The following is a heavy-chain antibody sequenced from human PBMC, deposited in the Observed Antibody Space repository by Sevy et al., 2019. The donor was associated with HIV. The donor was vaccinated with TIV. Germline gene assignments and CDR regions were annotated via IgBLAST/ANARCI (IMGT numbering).Heavy chain of an antibody. CDR1: GFTFNTYG. Sequence: GGSLRLSCAASGFTFNTYGMHWVRQAPGKGLEWVAVISYDESSAYYADSVKGRFTISRDNSKNTLYLQMNSLRAEDMAVYYCARDSGGGNSEGIDFYYGMDVWGQGTTVTVSS. CDR2: ISYDESSA. CDR3: ARDSGGGNSEGIDFYYGMDV. J-gene: IGHJ6*02. V-gene: IGHV3-30*03. D-gene: IGHD2-21*02.